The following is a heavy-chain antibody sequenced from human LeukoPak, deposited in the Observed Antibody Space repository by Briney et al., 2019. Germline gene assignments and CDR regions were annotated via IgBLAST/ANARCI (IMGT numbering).Heavy chain of an antibody. CDR3: ARDLGGPLNAFDI. CDR2: IYYSGST. V-gene: IGHV4-39*02. D-gene: IGHD1-26*01. J-gene: IGHJ3*02. Sequence: SETLSLTCTVSGGSISSSGYYWGWIRQPPGKGLEWIGSIYYSGSTYYNPSLKSRVTISVGTSKNQFSLKLSSVTAADTAVYYCARDLGGPLNAFDIWGQGTMVTVPS. CDR1: GGSISSSGYY.